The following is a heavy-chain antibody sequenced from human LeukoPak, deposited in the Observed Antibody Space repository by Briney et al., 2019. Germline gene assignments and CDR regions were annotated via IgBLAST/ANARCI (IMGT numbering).Heavy chain of an antibody. V-gene: IGHV3-48*03. CDR2: ISSSGSTI. D-gene: IGHD5-24*01. CDR3: ARDFDGPASY. Sequence: GGSLRLSRAASGFTFSSYEMNWVRQAPGKGLEWVSYISSSGSTIYYADSVKGRFTISRDNAKNSLYLQMNSLRAEDTAVYYCARDFDGPASYWGQGTLVTVSS. CDR1: GFTFSSYE. J-gene: IGHJ4*02.